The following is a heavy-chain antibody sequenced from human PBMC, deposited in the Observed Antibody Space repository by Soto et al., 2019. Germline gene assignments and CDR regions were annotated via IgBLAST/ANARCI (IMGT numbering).Heavy chain of an antibody. CDR1: GFTFSSYS. D-gene: IGHD5-12*01. CDR3: AIGYDYGNDAFDI. CDR2: ISSSSSTI. V-gene: IGHV3-48*02. J-gene: IGHJ3*02. Sequence: GGSLRLSCAASGFTFSSYSMNWVRQAPGKGLEWVSYISSSSSTIYYADSVKGRFTISRDNAKNSLYLQMNSLRDEDTAVYYCAIGYDYGNDAFDIWGQGTMFTVSS.